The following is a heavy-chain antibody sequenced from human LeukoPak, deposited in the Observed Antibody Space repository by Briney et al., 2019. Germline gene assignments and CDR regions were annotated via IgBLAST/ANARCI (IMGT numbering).Heavy chain of an antibody. J-gene: IGHJ4*02. CDR2: ISGSGGST. CDR1: GFTFSIYA. CDR3: AKGPYYDSSGYYGGNFDY. D-gene: IGHD3-22*01. V-gene: IGHV3-23*01. Sequence: GGSLRLSCAASGFTFSIYAMSWVRQAPGKGLQWVSAISGSGGSTYFADSVKGRFTISRDNSKNTLYLQVNSLRAEDTAVYYCAKGPYYDSSGYYGGNFDYWGQGTLVTVSS.